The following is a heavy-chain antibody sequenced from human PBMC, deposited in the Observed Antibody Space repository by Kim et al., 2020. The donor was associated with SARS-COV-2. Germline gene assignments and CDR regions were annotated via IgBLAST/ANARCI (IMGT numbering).Heavy chain of an antibody. CDR3: AKGGWVVTQSFDY. Sequence: YADSVKGRFTISRDNSKNSLYLQMNSLRTEDTALYYCAKGGWVVTQSFDYWGQGTLVTVSS. V-gene: IGHV3-43*01. J-gene: IGHJ4*02. D-gene: IGHD6-19*01.